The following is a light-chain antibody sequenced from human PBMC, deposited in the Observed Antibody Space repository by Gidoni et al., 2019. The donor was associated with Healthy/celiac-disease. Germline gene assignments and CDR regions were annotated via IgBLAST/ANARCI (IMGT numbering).Light chain of an antibody. CDR2: ASS. CDR3: QQSYSTPRT. V-gene: IGKV1-39*01. CDR1: QSISNY. Sequence: QMTQSPSSLSASVGHRVTITCRASQSISNYLNWYQQKPGKAPKLLIYASSILQSGVPTRFSGSGSGKDFTLTISSLQPEDFATYYCQQSYSTPRTFGQGTKVEIK. J-gene: IGKJ1*01.